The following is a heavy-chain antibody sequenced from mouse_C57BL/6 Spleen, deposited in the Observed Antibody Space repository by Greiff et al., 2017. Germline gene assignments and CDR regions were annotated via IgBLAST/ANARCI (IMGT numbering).Heavy chain of an antibody. CDR2: IYPGSGST. J-gene: IGHJ3*01. V-gene: IGHV1-55*01. CDR1: GYTFTSYW. CDR3: ARAYYGNSSWFAY. Sequence: QVQLKESGAELVKPGASVKMSCKASGYTFTSYWITWVKQRPGQGLEWIGDIYPGSGSTNYNEKFKSKATLTVDTSSSTAYMQLSSLTSEDSAVYYCARAYYGNSSWFAYWGQGTLVTVSA. D-gene: IGHD2-10*01.